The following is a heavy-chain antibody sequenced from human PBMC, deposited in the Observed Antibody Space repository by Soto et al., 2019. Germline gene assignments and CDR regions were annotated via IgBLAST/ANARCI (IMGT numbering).Heavy chain of an antibody. Sequence: SETLSLTCTVSGVSISSGGYYWRWIRQHPGKGLEWIGNISYSGRTYYNPSLKSRVILSVDTSKNHFSLTLRSVTAADSAMYYCASVIGGGSEYYFDFWGQGALVTVSS. CDR2: ISYSGRT. J-gene: IGHJ4*02. CDR3: ASVIGGGSEYYFDF. D-gene: IGHD2-15*01. V-gene: IGHV4-31*03. CDR1: GVSISSGGYY.